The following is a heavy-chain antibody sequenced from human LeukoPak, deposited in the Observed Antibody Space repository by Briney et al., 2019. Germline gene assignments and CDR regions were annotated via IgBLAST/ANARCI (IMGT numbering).Heavy chain of an antibody. CDR3: ASQSYSGSDNYYFHY. Sequence: GGSLRLSCVTSGFMFSAYAMSWVRQAPGKGLEWVSIISGSGERTYCADSMKGRFTVSRDNSKNTLYLQMKSLRAEDTAVYYCASQSYSGSDNYYFHYWGQGTLVAVSS. V-gene: IGHV3-23*01. D-gene: IGHD1-26*01. J-gene: IGHJ4*02. CDR2: ISGSGERT. CDR1: GFMFSAYA.